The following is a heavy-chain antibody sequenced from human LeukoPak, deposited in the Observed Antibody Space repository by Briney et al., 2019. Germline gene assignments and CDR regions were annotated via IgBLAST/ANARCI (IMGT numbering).Heavy chain of an antibody. CDR1: GGSISSYY. CDR3: ATSTPKYCSSTSCYGDAFDI. Sequence: SETLSLTCTVSGGSISSYYWSWIWQPPGKGLEWIGYIYYSGSTNYNPSLKSRVTISVDTSKNQFSLKLSSVTAADTAVYYCATSTPKYCSSTSCYGDAFDIWGQGTMVTVSS. V-gene: IGHV4-59*01. CDR2: IYYSGST. D-gene: IGHD2-2*01. J-gene: IGHJ3*02.